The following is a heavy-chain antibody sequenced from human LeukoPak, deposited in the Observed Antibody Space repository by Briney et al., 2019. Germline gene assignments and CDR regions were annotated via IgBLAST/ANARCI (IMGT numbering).Heavy chain of an antibody. Sequence: PSETLSLTCAVYGGSFSGYYWSWIRQPPGKGLEWIGEINHSGSTNYNPSLKSRVTISVDTSKNQFSLKLSSVTAADTAVYYCARAVGPNSDILTGYWYYYYGMDVRGQGTTVTVSS. V-gene: IGHV4-34*01. CDR2: INHSGST. CDR3: ARAVGPNSDILTGYWYYYYGMDV. D-gene: IGHD3-9*01. CDR1: GGSFSGYY. J-gene: IGHJ6*02.